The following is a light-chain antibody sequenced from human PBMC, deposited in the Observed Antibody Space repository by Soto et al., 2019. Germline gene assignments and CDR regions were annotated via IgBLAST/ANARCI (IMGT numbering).Light chain of an antibody. Sequence: QLVLTQSPSASASLGASVKLTCTLSSGHSSYAIAWHQQQPEKGPRYLMKLNSDGSHSKGDGIPDRFSGSSSGAERYLTISSLQSEDEADYYCQTWVGTANVVFGGGTKLTVL. CDR1: SGHSSYA. V-gene: IGLV4-69*01. CDR2: LNSDGSH. J-gene: IGLJ2*01. CDR3: QTWVGTANVV.